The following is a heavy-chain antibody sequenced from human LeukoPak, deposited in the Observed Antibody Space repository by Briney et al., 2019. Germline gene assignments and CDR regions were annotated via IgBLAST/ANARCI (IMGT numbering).Heavy chain of an antibody. CDR3: ARDNSVRDEAWWFNG. CDR1: GYTFTSNY. V-gene: IGHV1-46*01. J-gene: IGHJ4*02. Sequence: ASVKVSCKAFGYTFTSNYMHWVRQAPGQGPEWMGVISPSGGSTNYAQKFQGRVTLTRDMSTSTDYLELSSLRSEDTAVYYCARDNSVRDEAWWFNGCGQGTLVTVSS. D-gene: IGHD2-15*01. CDR2: ISPSGGST.